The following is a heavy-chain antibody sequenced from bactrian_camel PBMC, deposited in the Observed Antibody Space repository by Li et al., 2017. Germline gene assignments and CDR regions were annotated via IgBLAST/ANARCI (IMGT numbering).Heavy chain of an antibody. CDR3: ANLTLWVGPWL. V-gene: IGHV3S60*01. Sequence: HVKMVESGGGLVQPGESLRLSCVASGYTYDKGCMGWFRQAPGHEREGVGTIFVKGGTTAYTAAVKGRFTVSRDNAKNTVYLQINSLKSEDTALYYCANLTLWVGPWLWGQGTQVTVS. CDR2: IFVKGGTT. J-gene: IGHJ4*01. CDR1: GYTYDKGC. D-gene: IGHD5*01.